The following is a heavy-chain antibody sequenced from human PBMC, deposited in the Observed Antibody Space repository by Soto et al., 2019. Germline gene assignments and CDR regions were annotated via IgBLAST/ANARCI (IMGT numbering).Heavy chain of an antibody. CDR2: RNPNSGNT. J-gene: IGHJ6*02. D-gene: IGHD3-22*01. CDR3: ARGVDSSGYYNYYGMDV. Sequence: ASVKVFCPASGSTFTSYDINCARQAAGRGLEWMGWRNPNSGNTGYAQKFQGRVTRTRNTSISTAYMELSSLRSEDTAVYYCARGVDSSGYYNYYGMDVWGQGTTVTVSS. V-gene: IGHV1-8*01. CDR1: GSTFTSYD.